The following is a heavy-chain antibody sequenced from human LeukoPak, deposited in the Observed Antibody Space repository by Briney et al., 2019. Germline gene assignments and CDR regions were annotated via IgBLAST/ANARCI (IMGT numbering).Heavy chain of an antibody. J-gene: IGHJ4*02. CDR2: INPNSGGT. CDR3: ARDLGSWFGELSATSDY. Sequence: GASVKVSCKASGYTFTSYGISWVRQAPGQGLEWMGWINPNSGGTNYAQKFQGRVTMTRDTSISTAYMELSRLRSDDTAVYYCARDLGSWFGELSATSDYWGQGTLVTVSS. D-gene: IGHD3-10*01. CDR1: GYTFTSYG. V-gene: IGHV1-2*02.